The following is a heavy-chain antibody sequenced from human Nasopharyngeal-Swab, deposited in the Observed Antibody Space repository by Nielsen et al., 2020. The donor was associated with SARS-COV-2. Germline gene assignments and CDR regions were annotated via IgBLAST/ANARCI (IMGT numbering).Heavy chain of an antibody. CDR2: ISSYNGDT. J-gene: IGHJ4*02. D-gene: IGHD3-10*01. CDR1: GYTFTSFG. Sequence: ASAKVSCKASGYTFTSFGISWVRQAPGQGLEWMGWISSYNGDTHYAHSLQGRITMTTDTSTSTAYLELRSLRSDDTAMYYCATAYGSVSSPEYWGQGTLVTVSS. CDR3: ATAYGSVSSPEY. V-gene: IGHV1-18*01.